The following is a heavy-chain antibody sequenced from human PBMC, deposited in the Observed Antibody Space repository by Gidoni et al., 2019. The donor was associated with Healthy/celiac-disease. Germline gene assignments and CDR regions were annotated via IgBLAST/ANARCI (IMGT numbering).Heavy chain of an antibody. CDR3: AKDIKGVTIFGVVDY. D-gene: IGHD3-3*01. CDR2: IRCSVGST. J-gene: IGHJ4*02. Sequence: EVQLLESGGGLVQPGGSLRLSCAASGFAFSSYAMSWVRQDPGKGLEWVSAIRCSVGSTYSADSVKGRFTISRDNSKNTLYLQMNSLRAEDTAVYYCAKDIKGVTIFGVVDYWGQGTLVTVSS. V-gene: IGHV3-23*01. CDR1: GFAFSSYA.